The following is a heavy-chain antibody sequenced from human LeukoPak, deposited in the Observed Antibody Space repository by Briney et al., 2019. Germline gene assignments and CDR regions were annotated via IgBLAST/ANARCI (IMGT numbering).Heavy chain of an antibody. V-gene: IGHV4-4*08. CDR2: IYTSGST. CDR1: GGSINNNY. Sequence: PSETLSLTCTVSGGSINNNYWSWIRQPPGKRPEWIGRIYTSGSTNYNPSLKSRVTISVDTSKNQFSLKLSSVTAADTAVYYCARGDSSSPSWFDPWGQGTLVTVSS. D-gene: IGHD6-13*01. CDR3: ARGDSSSPSWFDP. J-gene: IGHJ5*02.